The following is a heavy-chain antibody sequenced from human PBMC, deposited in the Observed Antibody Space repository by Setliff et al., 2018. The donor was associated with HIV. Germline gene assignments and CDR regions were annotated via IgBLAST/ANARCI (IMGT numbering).Heavy chain of an antibody. CDR2: IYSTGST. CDR1: SASINSVSNY. CDR3: ASGPYCSNGVCRDWVWYFDF. Sequence: SETLSLTCTVSSASINSVSNYWNWIRQPAGKGLEWIGRIYSTGSTNYNPSLKSRVTISVDTSKNQFSLKLSSVTAADTAVYYCASGPYCSNGVCRDWVWYFDFWGQGTRVTAPQ. V-gene: IGHV4-61*02. D-gene: IGHD2-8*01. J-gene: IGHJ4*02.